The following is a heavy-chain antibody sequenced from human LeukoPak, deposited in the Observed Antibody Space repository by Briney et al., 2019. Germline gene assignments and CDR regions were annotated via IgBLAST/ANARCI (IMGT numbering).Heavy chain of an antibody. J-gene: IGHJ4*02. Sequence: SETLSLTCTVSGGSISSSSYYWGWIRQPPGKGLEWIGSIYYSGSTYYNPSRKSRVTISVDTSKNQFSLKLSSVTAADTAVYYCARGSYDILTGPDYWGQGTLVTVSS. V-gene: IGHV4-39*07. CDR3: ARGSYDILTGPDY. CDR2: IYYSGST. CDR1: GGSISSSSYY. D-gene: IGHD3-9*01.